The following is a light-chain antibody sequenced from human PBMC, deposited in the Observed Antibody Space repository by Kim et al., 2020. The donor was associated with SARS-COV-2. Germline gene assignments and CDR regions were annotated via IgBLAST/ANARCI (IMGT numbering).Light chain of an antibody. J-gene: IGKJ4*01. CDR2: DAS. CDR3: EQRRSWTLT. CDR1: QSGGNF. V-gene: IGKV3-11*01. Sequence: LSPGTSATLSCSVSQSGGNFLSWYQQTSRQAPRLLIDDASNRATGIPARISGRGSGTDFTLTSSSLEPEDVAVYYCEQRRSWTLTFGGGTKVEIK.